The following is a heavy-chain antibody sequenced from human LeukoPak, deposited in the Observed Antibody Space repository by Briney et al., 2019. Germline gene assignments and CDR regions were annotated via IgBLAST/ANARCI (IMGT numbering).Heavy chain of an antibody. D-gene: IGHD5-12*01. CDR1: GFSVSSNY. V-gene: IGHV3-53*01. Sequence: GRSLRLSCAASGFSVSSNYMSWVRQAPGKGLEWVSVIYSGGSTYYADSVKGRFTISRDKSKNTLYLQMNSLRAEDTAVYYCARNSGYDTPFDCWGQGTLVTVSS. CDR3: ARNSGYDTPFDC. CDR2: IYSGGST. J-gene: IGHJ4*02.